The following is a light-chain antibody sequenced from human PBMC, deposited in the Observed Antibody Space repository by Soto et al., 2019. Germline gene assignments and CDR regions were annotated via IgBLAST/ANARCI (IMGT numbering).Light chain of an antibody. CDR3: SSYAGSSARVV. V-gene: IGLV2-23*01. Sequence: QSALTQPASVSGSPGQSLTISCTRSSTDFENYNLVSWYQPCPDKPPKLIIYEGTKRPSEIYDRFSGSESDTTASLIISGLQPEDEADYYCSSYAGSSARVVFGGGTQLTVL. CDR2: EGT. CDR1: STDFENYNL. J-gene: IGLJ2*01.